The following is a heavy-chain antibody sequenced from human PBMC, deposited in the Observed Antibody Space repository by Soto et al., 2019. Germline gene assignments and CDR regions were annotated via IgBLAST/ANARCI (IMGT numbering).Heavy chain of an antibody. D-gene: IGHD1-26*01. V-gene: IGHV3-21*01. CDR1: GFIFSRYS. CDR3: ARGSAFIGLDY. Sequence: GSLRLSCAVSGFIFSRYSMNWVRQAPGKGLEWVSSIGTSGSYIYDTDSVKGRFTISRDNTKDSLYLQMNSLRAEDTAIYYCARGSAFIGLDYWGQGTPVNVSS. CDR2: IGTSGSYI. J-gene: IGHJ4*02.